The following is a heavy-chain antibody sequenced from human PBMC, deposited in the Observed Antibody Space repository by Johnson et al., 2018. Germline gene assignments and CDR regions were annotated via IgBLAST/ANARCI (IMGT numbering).Heavy chain of an antibody. D-gene: IGHD3-3*01. CDR2: IWYDESNK. V-gene: IGHV3-33*01. CDR3: YRGSGYYTNYGMDV. J-gene: IGHJ6*02. CDR1: GFTFSSYD. Sequence: VQLVESGGGVVQPGTSLRLSCAASGFTFSSYDMQWVRQAPGKGLEWVAVIWYDESNKNYADSVKGRFTISRDNAKNSLYLQMNSLRDEDTAVYYCYRGSGYYTNYGMDVWGQGTTVTVS.